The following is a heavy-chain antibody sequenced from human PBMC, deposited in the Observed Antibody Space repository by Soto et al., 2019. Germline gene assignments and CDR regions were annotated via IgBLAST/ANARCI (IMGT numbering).Heavy chain of an antibody. D-gene: IGHD3-22*01. CDR1: GYSFTTYN. CDR2: VNPSSGNT. J-gene: IGHJ3*02. Sequence: GASVKVSCKASGYSFTTYNIHWVRQAPGQGLEWMGVVNPSSGNTNYAQKFQERVTITRDMSTSTAYMELSSLRSEDTAVYYCAADQGYYYDSSGYYRIPNAFDIWG. CDR3: AADQGYYYDSSGYYRIPNAFDI. V-gene: IGHV1-46*01.